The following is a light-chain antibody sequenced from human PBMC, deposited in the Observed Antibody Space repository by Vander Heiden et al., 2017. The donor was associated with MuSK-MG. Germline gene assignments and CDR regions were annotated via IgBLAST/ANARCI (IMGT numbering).Light chain of an antibody. CDR2: EVN. V-gene: IGLV2-8*01. J-gene: IGLJ2*01. CDR1: GSDIGNYNY. Sequence: SALTQPPSASGSPGQSVTISCTGTGSDIGNYNYVSWYQQHPGNAPKLMFYEVNKRPSGVPDRFSASKSGNTASLTVSGLQAEDEAYYYCSSYASSNHWLFGGGTKLTVL. CDR3: SSYASSNHWL.